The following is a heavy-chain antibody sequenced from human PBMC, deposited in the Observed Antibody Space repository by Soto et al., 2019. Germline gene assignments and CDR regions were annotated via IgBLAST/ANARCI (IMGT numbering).Heavy chain of an antibody. J-gene: IGHJ4*02. CDR1: GYTFTNYD. CDR3: ARPMLYYDSSGYYYAF. Sequence: QVQLVQSGAEVKKPGASVKVSCKASGYTFTNYDINWVRQATGQGLEWMGWMNHHTGNTGYAQKFQGRVTMTRNISVSTAYMELSRLRSEDTAVYYCARPMLYYDSSGYYYAFWGQGTLVTVSS. V-gene: IGHV1-8*01. D-gene: IGHD3-22*01. CDR2: MNHHTGNT.